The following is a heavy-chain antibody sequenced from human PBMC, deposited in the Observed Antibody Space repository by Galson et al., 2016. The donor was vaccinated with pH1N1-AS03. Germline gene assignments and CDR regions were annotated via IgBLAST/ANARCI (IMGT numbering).Heavy chain of an antibody. D-gene: IGHD3-10*01. CDR2: IGTYT. CDR1: GYTFTNYG. CDR3: ARSGSGSFYESDF. J-gene: IGHJ4*02. Sequence: SVKVSCKASGYTFTNYGISWVRQAPGQGLEYMGWIGTYTIYAQKLQGRVTMTTDTSTSTAYMELRSLSSDDTAGYYCARSGSGSFYESDFWGQGTLVSVSS. V-gene: IGHV1-18*01.